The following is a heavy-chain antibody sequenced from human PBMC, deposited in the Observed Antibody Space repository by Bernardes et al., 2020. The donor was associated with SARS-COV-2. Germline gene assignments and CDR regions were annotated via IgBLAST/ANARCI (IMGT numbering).Heavy chain of an antibody. Sequence: SQTLSLTCAISGDSVSSNSAAWNWIRQSPSRGLEWLGRTYYRSKWINEYAPSMKGRITISPDTSKNQFSLHLQAMTPEDTGVYYCANDEADVTLAVYFEYWGQGTLVTVSS. CDR1: GDSVSSNSAA. D-gene: IGHD6-19*01. CDR2: TYYRSKWIN. V-gene: IGHV6-1*01. J-gene: IGHJ4*02. CDR3: ANDEADVTLAVYFEY.